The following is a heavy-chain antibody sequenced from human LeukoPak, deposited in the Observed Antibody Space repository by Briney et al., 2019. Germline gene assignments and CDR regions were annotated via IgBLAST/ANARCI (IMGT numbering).Heavy chain of an antibody. CDR2: IYYSGST. CDR1: GGSISSYY. D-gene: IGHD3-22*01. CDR3: ARGAYDSSGYYEGAFDY. V-gene: IGHV4-59*01. J-gene: IGHJ4*02. Sequence: NASETLSLTCTVSGGSISSYYWSWIRQPPGKGLEWIGYIYYSGSTNYNPSLKGRVTISVDTSKNQFSLKLSSVTAADTAVYYCARGAYDSSGYYEGAFDYWGQGTLVTVSS.